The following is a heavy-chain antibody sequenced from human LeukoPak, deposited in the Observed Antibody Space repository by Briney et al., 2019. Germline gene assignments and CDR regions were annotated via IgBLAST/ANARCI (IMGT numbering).Heavy chain of an antibody. D-gene: IGHD3-10*01. Sequence: GGSLRLSCAASGFTFSNYWMGWVRQAPGKGLEWVANINQDGTEKYYVDSVRGRFTISRDNAKNSLYLQMHSLRVEDTAVYYCAKLAKYFYGSETYYFFEHWGQGTPVTASS. V-gene: IGHV3-7*01. CDR2: INQDGTEK. CDR3: AKLAKYFYGSETYYFFEH. CDR1: GFTFSNYW. J-gene: IGHJ4*02.